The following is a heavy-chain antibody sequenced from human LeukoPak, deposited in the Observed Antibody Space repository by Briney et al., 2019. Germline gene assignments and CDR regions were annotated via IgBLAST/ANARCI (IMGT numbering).Heavy chain of an antibody. D-gene: IGHD3-10*01. V-gene: IGHV4-59*01. J-gene: IGHJ5*02. CDR1: GGPISSYY. CDR2: IYYSGST. Sequence: SETLSLTCTVSGGPISSYYWSWIRQPPGKGLEWIGYIYYSGSTNYNPSLKSRVTISVDTSKNQFSLKLSSVTAADTAVYYCARAVLGYYYGSGSYYNWFDPWGQGTLVTVSS. CDR3: ARAVLGYYYGSGSYYNWFDP.